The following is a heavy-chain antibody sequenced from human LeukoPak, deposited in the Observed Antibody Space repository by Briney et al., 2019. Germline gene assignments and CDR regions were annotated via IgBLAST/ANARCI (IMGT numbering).Heavy chain of an antibody. D-gene: IGHD5-12*01. Sequence: GRSLRLSCAASGFTFSSYGMHWVRQAPGKGLEWVAVIWYDGSNKYYADSVKGRFTISRDNSKNTLYLQMNSLRAEDTAVYYCARDDSVATTPFHYWGQGTLVTVSS. CDR1: GFTFSSYG. CDR3: ARDDSVATTPFHY. V-gene: IGHV3-33*01. J-gene: IGHJ4*02. CDR2: IWYDGSNK.